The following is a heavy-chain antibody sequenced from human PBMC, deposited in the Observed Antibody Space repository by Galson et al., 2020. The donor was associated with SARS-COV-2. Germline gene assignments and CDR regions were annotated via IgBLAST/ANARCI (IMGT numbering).Heavy chain of an antibody. D-gene: IGHD3-3*01. CDR3: AKDLGAFWSGNNWFDP. Sequence: GGSLRLSCAASGFTFDDYAMHWVRQAPGKGLEWVSGISWNSGSIGYADSVKGRFTISRDNAKNSLYLQMNSLRAEDTALYYCAKDLGAFWSGNNWFDPWGQGTLVTVSS. J-gene: IGHJ5*02. CDR2: ISWNSGSI. CDR1: GFTFDDYA. V-gene: IGHV3-9*01.